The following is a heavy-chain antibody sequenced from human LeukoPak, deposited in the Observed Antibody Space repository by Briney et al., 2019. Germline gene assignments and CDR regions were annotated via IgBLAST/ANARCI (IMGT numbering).Heavy chain of an antibody. CDR1: GFTFSSYA. J-gene: IGHJ4*02. CDR3: AKAPRDYYASGISDY. D-gene: IGHD3-10*01. CDR2: ISYDGSNK. V-gene: IGHV3-30-3*01. Sequence: PGRSLRLSCAASGFTFSSYAMHWVRQAPGKGPEWVAIISYDGSNKYYADSVKGRFSISRDNSKNTLYLEMNSLRAEDTAVYYCAKAPRDYYASGISDYWGQGTLVTVSS.